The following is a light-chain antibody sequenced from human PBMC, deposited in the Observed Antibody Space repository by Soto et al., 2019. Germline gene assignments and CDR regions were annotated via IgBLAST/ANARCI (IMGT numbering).Light chain of an antibody. CDR1: QGISSA. CDR2: DAS. V-gene: IGKV1-13*02. CDR3: QQFNTSPRT. J-gene: IGKJ4*02. Sequence: AIQLTQSPSSLSASVGDRVTITCRSSQGISSALAWYQQKPGKAPNLLIYDASSLKSGVPSRFSGSGSGTDFTLTISSLQPEDFATYYCQQFNTSPRTFGGGTKVEIK.